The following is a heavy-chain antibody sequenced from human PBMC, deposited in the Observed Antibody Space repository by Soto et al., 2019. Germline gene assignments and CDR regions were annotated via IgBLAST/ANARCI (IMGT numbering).Heavy chain of an antibody. J-gene: IGHJ4*02. V-gene: IGHV3-30*18. CDR3: AKDQDSSCWTYYFDY. Sequence: GGSLRLSCAASGFTFSSYGMHWVRQAPGKGLEWVAFISYDGSNKYYADSVKGRFTISRDNSKNTLYLQMNSLRAEDTAVYYCAKDQDSSCWTYYFDYWGQGTLVTVS. D-gene: IGHD6-19*01. CDR1: GFTFSSYG. CDR2: ISYDGSNK.